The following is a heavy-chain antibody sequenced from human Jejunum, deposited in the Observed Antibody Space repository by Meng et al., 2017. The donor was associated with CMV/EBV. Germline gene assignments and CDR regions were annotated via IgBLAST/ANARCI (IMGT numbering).Heavy chain of an antibody. D-gene: IGHD1-26*01. CDR3: ARGPGASTREGFDY. CDR2: FYSSDTY. CDR1: GGSINNYY. V-gene: IGHV4-4*07. J-gene: IGHJ4*02. Sequence: QVQLQDAGPGSVKPSETLSLTCTGYGGSINNYYWSWIRQSAGKGLEWIGRFYSSDTYNYHPSLNSRVTMSLDTSKNQFSLNLRSVTAADTAIYYCARGPGASTREGFDYWGLGTLVTVSS.